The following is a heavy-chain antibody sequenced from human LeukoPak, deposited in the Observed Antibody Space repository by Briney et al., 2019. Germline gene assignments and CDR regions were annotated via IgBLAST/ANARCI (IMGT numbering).Heavy chain of an antibody. CDR3: ANVYCSSTSCYDKGVDY. V-gene: IGHV3-43*02. CDR2: ISGDGGST. J-gene: IGHJ4*02. CDR1: GFTFDDYA. Sequence: GGSLRLSCAASGFTFDDYAMHWVRQAPGKGLEWVSLISGDGGSTYYADSVKGRFTLSRDNSKNSLYLQMNSLRTEDTALYYCANVYCSSTSCYDKGVDYWGQGTLVTVSS. D-gene: IGHD2-2*01.